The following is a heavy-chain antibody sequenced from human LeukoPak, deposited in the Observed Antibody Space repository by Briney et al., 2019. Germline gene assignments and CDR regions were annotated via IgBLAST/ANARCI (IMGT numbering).Heavy chain of an antibody. J-gene: IGHJ4*02. Sequence: GGSLRLSCAASGFTFSSYAMSWVRQPPGKGLEWVSAISGSGGNTYYADSVKGRFTISRDNSKNTLDLQMNGLRADDTAVYHCAKSESITMIGVIITPFDYWGQGTLVTVSS. CDR1: GFTFSSYA. CDR2: ISGSGGNT. V-gene: IGHV3-23*01. D-gene: IGHD3-22*01. CDR3: AKSESITMIGVIITPFDY.